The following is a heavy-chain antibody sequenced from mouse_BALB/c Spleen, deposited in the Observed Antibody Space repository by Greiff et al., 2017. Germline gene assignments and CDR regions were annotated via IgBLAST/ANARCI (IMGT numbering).Heavy chain of an antibody. CDR3: TRDGPYGNYLDY. CDR1: GFTFSSYT. J-gene: IGHJ2*01. D-gene: IGHD2-1*01. CDR2: ISSGGSYT. Sequence: LKESGGGLVKPGGSLKLSCAASGFTFSSYTMSWVRQTPEKRLEWVATISSGGSYTYYPDSVKGRFTISRDNAKNTLYLQMSSLKSEDTAMYYCTRDGPYGNYLDYWGQGTTLTVSS. V-gene: IGHV5-6-4*01.